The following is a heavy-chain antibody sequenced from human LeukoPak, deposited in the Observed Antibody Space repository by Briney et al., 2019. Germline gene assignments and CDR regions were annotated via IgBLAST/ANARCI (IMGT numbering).Heavy chain of an antibody. Sequence: GGSLRLSCAASGFTFSYYSMTWVRQAPGKGLEWVSYIDSSSATTYYADSVKGRFIISRDNAKNSLFLQINSLRAEDTAVYYCAGSTVWSGIFQYWGQGTLVTVSS. CDR2: IDSSSATT. J-gene: IGHJ1*01. V-gene: IGHV3-48*01. D-gene: IGHD3-3*01. CDR3: AGSTVWSGIFQY. CDR1: GFTFSYYS.